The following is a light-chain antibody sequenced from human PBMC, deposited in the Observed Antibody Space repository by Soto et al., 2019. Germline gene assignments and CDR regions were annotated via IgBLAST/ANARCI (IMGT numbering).Light chain of an antibody. CDR2: GAS. V-gene: IGKV3D-15*01. CDR1: QSISNN. J-gene: IGKJ5*01. CDR3: QQYHNWPPIT. Sequence: EIVLTQSPATLSVSPGERATLSCRARQSISNNLAWYQQKLGQAPRLLIYGASTRATGIPARFSGSGSGTEFTLTISSLQSEDFAVYYCQQYHNWPPITFGQGTRLEIK.